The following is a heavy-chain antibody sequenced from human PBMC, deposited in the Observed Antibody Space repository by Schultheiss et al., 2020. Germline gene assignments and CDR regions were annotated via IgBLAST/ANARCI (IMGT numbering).Heavy chain of an antibody. CDR3: ARDIVPAGLHFDY. Sequence: GESLKISCAASGFTFSSYSMNWVRQAPGKGLEWVSSISSSSSYIYYADSVKGRFTISRDNAKNSLYLQMNSLRAEDTAVYYCARDIVPAGLHFDYWGQGTLVTVSS. CDR2: ISSSSSYI. D-gene: IGHD2-2*01. V-gene: IGHV3-21*01. CDR1: GFTFSSYS. J-gene: IGHJ4*02.